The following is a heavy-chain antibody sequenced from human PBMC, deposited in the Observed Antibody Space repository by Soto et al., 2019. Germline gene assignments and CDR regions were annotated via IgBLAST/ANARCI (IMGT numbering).Heavy chain of an antibody. CDR3: ASTLGLRDIVVVVAATPSSNYYYGMDV. Sequence: SVKVSCKASGGTFSSYAISWVRQAPGQGLEWMGGIIPIFGTANYAQKFQGRVTITADESTSTAYMELSSLRSEDTAAYYCASTLGLRDIVVVVAATPSSNYYYGMDVWGQGTTVTVSS. CDR1: GGTFSSYA. J-gene: IGHJ6*02. CDR2: IIPIFGTA. D-gene: IGHD2-15*01. V-gene: IGHV1-69*13.